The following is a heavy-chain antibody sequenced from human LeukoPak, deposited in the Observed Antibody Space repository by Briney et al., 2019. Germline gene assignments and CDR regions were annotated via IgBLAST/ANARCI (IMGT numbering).Heavy chain of an antibody. Sequence: SETPSLTCAVYGGSFSGYYWSWIRQPPGKGLEWIGEINHSGSTNYNPSLKSRVTISVDTSKNQFSLKLSSVTAADTAVYYCARDGRQVVPAASTVDYWGQGTLVTVSS. J-gene: IGHJ4*02. CDR3: ARDGRQVVPAASTVDY. CDR2: INHSGST. D-gene: IGHD2-2*01. V-gene: IGHV4-34*01. CDR1: GGSFSGYY.